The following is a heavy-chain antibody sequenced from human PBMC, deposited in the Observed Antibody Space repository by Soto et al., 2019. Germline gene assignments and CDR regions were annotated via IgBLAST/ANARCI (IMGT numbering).Heavy chain of an antibody. J-gene: IGHJ6*02. CDR3: ARHRPHVLRYCDWSYPHYYYGMDV. CDR1: GYSISNGYY. Sequence: SETLSLTCTVSGYSISNGYYWGWIRQSPGKGLEWIGSIYYSGSTYYNPSLKSRVTISVDTSKNQFSLKLSSVTAADTAVYYCARHRPHVLRYCDWSYPHYYYGMDVWGQGTTVTVSS. CDR2: IYYSGST. D-gene: IGHD3-9*01. V-gene: IGHV4-38-2*02.